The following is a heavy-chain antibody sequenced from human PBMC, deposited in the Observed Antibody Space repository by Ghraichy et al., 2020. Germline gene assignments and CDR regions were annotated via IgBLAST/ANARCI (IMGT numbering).Heavy chain of an antibody. J-gene: IGHJ4*02. V-gene: IGHV2-5*01. CDR2: IYWNNDK. Sequence: SGPTLVKPTQTLTLTCTFSGVSLNTTGVGVGWIRQPPGKALEWRALIYWNNDKRYSPSLRSRLTITNDTSKNQVVLIMTNMDPLDTTTYYCAHRDYFDYWGQGILVTVSS. CDR1: GVSLNTTGVG. CDR3: AHRDYFDY.